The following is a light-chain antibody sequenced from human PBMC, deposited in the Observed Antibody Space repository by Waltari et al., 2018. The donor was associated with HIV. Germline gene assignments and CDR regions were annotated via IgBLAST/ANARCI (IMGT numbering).Light chain of an antibody. Sequence: QSALAQPASVSGSPGQSLTFSCTGTRRAIGAYNYVSWYQKHPDKAPKVIIYRVKSRPSGVSDRFSGSKSGNTASLTISGLQAEDEADYYCSSYTTSNTYVFGRGTTVSVL. V-gene: IGLV2-14*01. CDR2: RVK. J-gene: IGLJ1*01. CDR3: SSYTTSNTYV. CDR1: RRAIGAYNY.